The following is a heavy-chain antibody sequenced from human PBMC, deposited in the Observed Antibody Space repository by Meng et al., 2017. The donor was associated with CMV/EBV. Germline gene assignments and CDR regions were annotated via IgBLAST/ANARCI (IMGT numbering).Heavy chain of an antibody. D-gene: IGHD3-22*01. CDR3: ARGYYDSSGYDY. V-gene: IGHV3-33*01. CDR2: IWYDGSNK. Sequence: CAASGFTFGSCGMHWVRQAPGKGLEWVAVIWYDGSNKYYADSVKGRFTISRDNSKNTLYLQMNSLRAEDTAVYYCARGYYDSSGYDYWGQGTLVTVSS. J-gene: IGHJ4*02. CDR1: GFTFGSCG.